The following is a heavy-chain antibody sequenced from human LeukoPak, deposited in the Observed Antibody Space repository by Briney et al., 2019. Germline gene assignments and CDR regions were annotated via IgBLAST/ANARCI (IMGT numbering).Heavy chain of an antibody. CDR2: IYHRGST. Sequence: PSETLSLTCTVSGYSISNGYYWGWIRQPPGKGLEWVGSIYHRGSTYYNPSLRSRVTISLDRSKKKFSLKLTSVTAADTAVYFCARGAEYYAIWRGYAGYSDYWGQGTSVTVSS. CDR3: ARGAEYYAIWRGYAGYSDY. D-gene: IGHD3-3*01. V-gene: IGHV4-38-2*02. CDR1: GYSISNGYY. J-gene: IGHJ4*02.